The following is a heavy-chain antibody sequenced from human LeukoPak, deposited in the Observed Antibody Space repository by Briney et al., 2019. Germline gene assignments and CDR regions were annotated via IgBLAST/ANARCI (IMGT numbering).Heavy chain of an antibody. D-gene: IGHD3-22*01. CDR1: GYTFTSYG. Sequence: ASVKVSCKASGYTFTSYGISWVRQAPGQGLEWMGWISAYNGNTNYAQKLQGRVTTTTDTSTSTAYMELRSLRSDDTAVYYCARGAYYYDSSGLNYYYYGMDVWGQGTTVTVSS. V-gene: IGHV1-18*01. J-gene: IGHJ6*02. CDR2: ISAYNGNT. CDR3: ARGAYYYDSSGLNYYYYGMDV.